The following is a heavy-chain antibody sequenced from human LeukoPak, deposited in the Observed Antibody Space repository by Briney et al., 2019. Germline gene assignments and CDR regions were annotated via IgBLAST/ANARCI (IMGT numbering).Heavy chain of an antibody. CDR3: ARDPDGYSYGYADY. Sequence: SGGSLRLSCAASRFTFSSYSMKWVRQAPEKGLEWVSCISSSSSYKYYADSVKGRFTISGDNAKNSLYLQMNSLRVEDTAVYYCARDPDGYSYGYADYWGQGTLVTVSS. CDR2: ISSSSSYK. D-gene: IGHD5-18*01. J-gene: IGHJ4*02. CDR1: RFTFSSYS. V-gene: IGHV3-21*01.